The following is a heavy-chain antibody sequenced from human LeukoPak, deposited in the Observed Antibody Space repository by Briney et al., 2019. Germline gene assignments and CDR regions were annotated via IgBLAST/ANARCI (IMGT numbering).Heavy chain of an antibody. CDR2: IDSSSRYI. CDR1: GFTFSSYN. CDR3: ARVGGHCTSTSCPPPDY. J-gene: IGHJ4*02. V-gene: IGHV3-21*01. Sequence: RGSLRLSCAASGFTFSSYNMDWVRQAPGKGLEWVSFIDSSSRYIYQADSVKGRFTISRDNAKSSVSLRMNSLRAEDTAVYYCARVGGHCTSTSCPPPDYWGQGTLVTVSS. D-gene: IGHD2-2*01.